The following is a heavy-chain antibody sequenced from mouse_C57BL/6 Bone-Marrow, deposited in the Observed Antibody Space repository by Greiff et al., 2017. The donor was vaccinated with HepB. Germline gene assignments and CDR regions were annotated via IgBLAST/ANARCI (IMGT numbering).Heavy chain of an antibody. CDR1: GYSITSGYY. Sequence: VKLQESGPGLVKPSQSLSLTCSVTGYSITSGYYWNWIRQFPGNKLEWMGYISYDGSNNYNPSLKNRISITRDTSKNQFFLKLNSVTTEDTATYYCAREGSSFYYYAMDYWGQGTSVTVSS. CDR3: AREGSSFYYYAMDY. J-gene: IGHJ4*01. CDR2: ISYDGSN. V-gene: IGHV3-6*01. D-gene: IGHD1-1*01.